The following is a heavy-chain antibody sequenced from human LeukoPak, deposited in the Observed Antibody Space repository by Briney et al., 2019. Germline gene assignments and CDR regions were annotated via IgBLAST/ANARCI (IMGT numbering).Heavy chain of an antibody. CDR1: GYTFTSYG. CDR3: ARGRVAGYNWFDP. V-gene: IGHV1-18*01. J-gene: IGHJ5*02. CDR2: ISAYNGNT. Sequence: GASVKVSCKASGYTFTSYGISWVRQAPGQGLEWMGWISAYNGNTNYAQKLQGGVTMTRDTSISTAYMELSRLRSDDTAVYYCARGRVAGYNWFDPWGQGTLVTVSS. D-gene: IGHD6-19*01.